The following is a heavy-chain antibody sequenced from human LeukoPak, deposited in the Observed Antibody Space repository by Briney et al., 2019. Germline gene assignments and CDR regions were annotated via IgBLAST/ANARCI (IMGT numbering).Heavy chain of an antibody. CDR2: IYYSGST. D-gene: IGHD2-15*01. CDR1: GDSMTSTSHF. Sequence: PSETLSLTCTVSGDSMTSTSHFWDWIRQPPGKGLEWIGYIYYSGSTYYNPSLKSRVTISVDTSKNQFSLKLSSVTAADTAVYYCAREGRGTFDIWGQGTMVTVSS. V-gene: IGHV4-30-4*08. CDR3: AREGRGTFDI. J-gene: IGHJ3*02.